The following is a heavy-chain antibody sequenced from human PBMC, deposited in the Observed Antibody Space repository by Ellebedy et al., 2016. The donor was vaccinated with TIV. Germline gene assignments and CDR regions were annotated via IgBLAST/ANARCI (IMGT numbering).Heavy chain of an antibody. CDR1: GGSFSGYY. CDR3: ARGPRRNVWGGNSRYYFDY. CDR2: INHSGST. V-gene: IGHV4-34*01. J-gene: IGHJ4*02. D-gene: IGHD4-23*01. Sequence: MPSETLSLTCAVYGGSFSGYYWSWIRQPPGKGLEWIGEINHSGSTNYNPSLKSRVTISVDTSKHQFSLKLSSVTAADTAVYFCARGPRRNVWGGNSRYYFDYWGQGTLVTVSS.